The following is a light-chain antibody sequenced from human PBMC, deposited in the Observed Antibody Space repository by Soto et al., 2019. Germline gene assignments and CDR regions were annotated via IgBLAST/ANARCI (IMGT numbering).Light chain of an antibody. CDR2: EIS. CDR1: SSDIGGYNY. V-gene: IGLV2-14*01. Sequence: QSVLTQPASVSGSPGQSITISCTGTSSDIGGYNYVSWYQHHPGKAPKLMIFEISNRPSGVSNRFSGSKSGTTASLTISGLQAEDEADYYCTSCTSSRTHYVFGTGTKLTVL. CDR3: TSCTSSRTHYV. J-gene: IGLJ1*01.